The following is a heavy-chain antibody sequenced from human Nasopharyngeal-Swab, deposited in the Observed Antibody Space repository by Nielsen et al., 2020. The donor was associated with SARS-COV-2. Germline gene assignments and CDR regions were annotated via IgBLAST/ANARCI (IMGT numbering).Heavy chain of an antibody. Sequence: VCQASGMGLEWVGRIKSKTDGGTTDYAAPVKGRFTISRDDSKNTLYLQMNSLKTEDTAVYYCTTDVDSSSWHYYYYGMDVWGQGTTVTVSS. J-gene: IGHJ6*02. V-gene: IGHV3-15*01. D-gene: IGHD6-13*01. CDR2: IKSKTDGGTT. CDR3: TTDVDSSSWHYYYYGMDV.